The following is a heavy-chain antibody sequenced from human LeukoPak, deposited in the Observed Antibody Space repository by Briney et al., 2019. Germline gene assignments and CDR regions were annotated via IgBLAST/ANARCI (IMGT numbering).Heavy chain of an antibody. D-gene: IGHD3-22*01. V-gene: IGHV3-21*01. Sequence: GGSLRLSCAASGFTFSSYSMNWVRQAPGKGLEWDSPISSISSYIYYADSVKGRFTISRDNAKNSLYLQMNSLRAEDTAVYYCARDRARTSYYYDSSGYFGWFDPRGQGTLVTVSS. J-gene: IGHJ5*02. CDR2: ISSISSYI. CDR1: GFTFSSYS. CDR3: ARDRARTSYYYDSSGYFGWFDP.